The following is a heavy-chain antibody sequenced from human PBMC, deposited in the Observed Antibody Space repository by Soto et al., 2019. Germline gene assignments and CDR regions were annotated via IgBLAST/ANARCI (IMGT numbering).Heavy chain of an antibody. D-gene: IGHD3-3*01. Sequence: PGGSLRLSCAASGFTFSSYGMHWVRQAPGKGLEWVAVIWYDGSNKYYADSVKGRFTISRDNSKNTLYLQMNSLRADDTAVYYCAKCRSYDFLIGPYPQWAFDIWGQGTMVTVSS. V-gene: IGHV3-30*02. CDR3: AKCRSYDFLIGPYPQWAFDI. CDR1: GFTFSSYG. J-gene: IGHJ3*02. CDR2: IWYDGSNK.